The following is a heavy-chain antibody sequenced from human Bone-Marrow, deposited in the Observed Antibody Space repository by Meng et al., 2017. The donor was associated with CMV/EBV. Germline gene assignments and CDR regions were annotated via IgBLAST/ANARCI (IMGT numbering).Heavy chain of an antibody. CDR1: GFTFSSYW. D-gene: IGHD2-2*01. CDR2: INSDGSST. CDR3: ARNAPRNPLYYHGMDV. Sequence: GESLKISCAASGFTFSSYWMHWVRQAPGKGLVWVSRINSDGSSTSYADSVKGRFTISRDNAKNSLYLQRNSLRAEETAVYYCARNAPRNPLYYHGMDVWGQGTTVTVPS. V-gene: IGHV3-74*01. J-gene: IGHJ6*02.